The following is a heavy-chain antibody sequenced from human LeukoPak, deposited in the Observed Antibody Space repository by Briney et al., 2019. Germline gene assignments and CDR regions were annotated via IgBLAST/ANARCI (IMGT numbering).Heavy chain of an antibody. CDR3: AREGGPYRPLDY. J-gene: IGHJ4*02. V-gene: IGHV4-4*02. Sequence: PSGTLSLTCGVSGGSITNTNYWTWVRQPPGKGLEWIGEVNLQGSTNYNPSLMGRVAIAVDTSENHISLQLTSVTAADTAVYYCAREGGPYRPLDYSGQGTLVTVSS. CDR1: GGSITNTNY. CDR2: VNLQGST.